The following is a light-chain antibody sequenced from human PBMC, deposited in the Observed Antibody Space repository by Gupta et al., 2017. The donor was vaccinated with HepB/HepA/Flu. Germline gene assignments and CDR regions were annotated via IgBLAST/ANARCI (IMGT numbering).Light chain of an antibody. J-gene: IGLJ1*01. CDR2: DVS. Sequence: QSALTQPAPVSGSPGQSITISCTGTSSDVGGYDYVSGYQEHPGKAPKLVIYDVSYRPSGISNRFSGSKSGRTASLTISGLQAEDEATYYCSSSRSTSPPYVFGTGTEVTVL. V-gene: IGLV2-14*03. CDR1: SSDVGGYDY. CDR3: SSSRSTSPPYV.